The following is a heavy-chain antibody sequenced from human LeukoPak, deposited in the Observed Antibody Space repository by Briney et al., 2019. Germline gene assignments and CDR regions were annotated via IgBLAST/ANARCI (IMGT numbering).Heavy chain of an antibody. D-gene: IGHD6-19*01. CDR3: AREYTLYRSGWFLDY. CDR2: IYTSGST. V-gene: IGHV4-4*07. CDR1: GGSISSYY. J-gene: IGHJ4*02. Sequence: SETLSLTCTVSGGSISSYYWSWIRQPAGKGLEWIGRIYTSGSTNYNPSLKSRVTMSVDTSKNQFSLKLSSVTAADTAVYYCAREYTLYRSGWFLDYWGQGTVVTVSS.